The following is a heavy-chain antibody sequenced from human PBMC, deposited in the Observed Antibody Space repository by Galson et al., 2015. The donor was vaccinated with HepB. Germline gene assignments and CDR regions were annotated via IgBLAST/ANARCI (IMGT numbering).Heavy chain of an antibody. J-gene: IGHJ3*02. Sequence: SLRLSCAASGFTFSSYGMHWVRQAPGKGLEWVAVIWYDGSNKYYADSVKGRFTISRDNSKNTLYLQMNSLRAEDTAVYYCARDRGVGAFHAFDIWGQGTMVTVSS. CDR1: GFTFSSYG. CDR3: ARDRGVGAFHAFDI. V-gene: IGHV3-33*01. D-gene: IGHD1-26*01. CDR2: IWYDGSNK.